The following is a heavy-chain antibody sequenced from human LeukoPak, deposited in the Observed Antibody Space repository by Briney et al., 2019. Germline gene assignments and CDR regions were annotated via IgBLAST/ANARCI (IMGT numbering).Heavy chain of an antibody. CDR2: IYYSGSA. CDR3: ARELKSSSFVRFDP. CDR1: GGSISSYY. V-gene: IGHV4-59*01. Sequence: SETLSLTCTVSGGSISSYYWSWIRQPPGKGLEWIGYIYYSGSANYNPSLKSRVTISVDTSKNQFSLKLSSVTAADTAVYYCARELKSSSFVRFDPWGQGTLVTVSS. J-gene: IGHJ5*02. D-gene: IGHD6-6*01.